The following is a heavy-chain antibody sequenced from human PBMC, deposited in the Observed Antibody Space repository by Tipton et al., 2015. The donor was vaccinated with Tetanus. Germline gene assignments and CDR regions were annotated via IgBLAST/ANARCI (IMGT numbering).Heavy chain of an antibody. V-gene: IGHV5-51*01. J-gene: IGHJ5*02. CDR1: GYSFPHSW. CDR3: ARLPKHYSASGST. D-gene: IGHD3-10*01. CDR2: IYPGDADT. Sequence: QLVQSGAEVKKPEDSLKISCKASGYSFPHSWIAWVRQMPGKGLEWMGIIYPGDADTTYSTSFRGQVTISIDKSLSTAYLHWSSLKASDAANYFWARLPKHYSASGSTWGQGTLVTVSS.